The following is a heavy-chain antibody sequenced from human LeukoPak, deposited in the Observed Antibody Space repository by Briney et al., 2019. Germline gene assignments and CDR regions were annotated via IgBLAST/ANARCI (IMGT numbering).Heavy chain of an antibody. J-gene: IGHJ4*02. CDR1: GYTFTSYG. CDR2: ISAYNGNT. Sequence: ASVKVSCKASGYTFTSYGISWVRQAPGQGIEWMGWISAYNGNTNYAQKLQGRVTMTTDTSTSTAYMELRSLRSDDAAVYYCARIIFGGPLDYWGQGTLVTVSS. CDR3: ARIIFGGPLDY. D-gene: IGHD3-10*02. V-gene: IGHV1-18*01.